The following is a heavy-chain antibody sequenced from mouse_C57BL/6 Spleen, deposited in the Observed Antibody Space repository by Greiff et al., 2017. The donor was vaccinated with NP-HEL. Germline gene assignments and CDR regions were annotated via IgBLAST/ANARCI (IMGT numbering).Heavy chain of an antibody. V-gene: IGHV5-4*01. D-gene: IGHD3-2*02. CDR2: ISDGGSYT. J-gene: IGHJ3*01. Sequence: EVQLVESGGGLVKPGGSLKLSCAASGFTFSSYAMSWVRQTPEKRLEWVATISDGGSYTYYPDNVKGRFTISRDNAKNNLYLQMSHLKSEDTAMYYCAREWAAQATYAWFAYWGQGTLVTVSA. CDR3: AREWAAQATYAWFAY. CDR1: GFTFSSYA.